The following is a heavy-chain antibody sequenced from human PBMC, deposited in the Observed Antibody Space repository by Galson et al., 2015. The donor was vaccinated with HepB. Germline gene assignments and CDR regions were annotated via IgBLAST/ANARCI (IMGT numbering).Heavy chain of an antibody. V-gene: IGHV1-18*04. J-gene: IGHJ4*02. CDR1: GYTFTSYG. D-gene: IGHD6-19*01. CDR3: ARGTQLYSSGGHVTGEQNDY. Sequence: SVKVSCKASGYTFTSYGISWVRQAPGQGLEWMGWISAYNGNTNYAQKLQGRVTMTTDTSTSTAYMELRSLRSDDTAVYYCARGTQLYSSGGHVTGEQNDYWGQGTLVTVS. CDR2: ISAYNGNT.